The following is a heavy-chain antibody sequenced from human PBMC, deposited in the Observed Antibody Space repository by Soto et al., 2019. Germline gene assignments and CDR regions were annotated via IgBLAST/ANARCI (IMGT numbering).Heavy chain of an antibody. CDR1: GFTFSSFA. Sequence: QVQLVESGGGVVQPGRSLRLSCAASGFTFSSFAMHWVRQAPGKGLEWLAVISSDVVNYYYAESVKGRFTISRDNSKNTRELQMKSLRNEDTAVYYCARGGAWSPEGLGYWGQGTLVTVSS. CDR3: ARGGAWSPEGLGY. CDR2: ISSDVVNY. D-gene: IGHD2-15*01. V-gene: IGHV3-30-3*01. J-gene: IGHJ4*02.